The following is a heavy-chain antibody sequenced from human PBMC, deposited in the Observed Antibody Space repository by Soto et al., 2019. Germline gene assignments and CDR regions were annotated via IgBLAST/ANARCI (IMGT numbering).Heavy chain of an antibody. CDR2: IKQDGSEI. CDR1: GFTFNRYW. CDR3: ARDPVCSGGSCYDY. J-gene: IGHJ4*02. Sequence: GGSLRLSCAASGFTFNRYWMTWVRQAPGKGLEWVANIKQDGSEIYYVDSVKGRCTISRDNAENSLYLQLNSLRAEDTAVYYCARDPVCSGGSCYDYWGQGTLVTVSS. D-gene: IGHD2-15*01. V-gene: IGHV3-7*01.